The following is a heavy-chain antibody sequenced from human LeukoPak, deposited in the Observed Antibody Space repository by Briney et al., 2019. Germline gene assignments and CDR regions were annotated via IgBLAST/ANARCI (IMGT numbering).Heavy chain of an antibody. CDR2: ISAYNGNT. J-gene: IGHJ4*02. CDR3: ARDIDIVVVPAAMGY. V-gene: IGHV1-18*01. Sequence: ASVKVSCKASGYTFTSYGISWVRQAPGQGLEWMGWISAYNGNTNYAQKLQGRVTMTTDTSTSTAYVELRSLRSDDTAVYYCARDIDIVVVPAAMGYWGQGTLVTVSS. D-gene: IGHD2-2*01. CDR1: GYTFTSYG.